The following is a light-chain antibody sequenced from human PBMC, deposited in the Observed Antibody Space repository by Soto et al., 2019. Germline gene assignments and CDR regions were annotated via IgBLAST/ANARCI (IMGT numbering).Light chain of an antibody. Sequence: QAVVTQPPSVSGAPGQRVTISCTGSSSNIGAGYDVHWYQQLPGTAPKLLIYGNSNRPAGVPDRFSGSKSGTSASLAITVLQAEDEADYYCQSYDSSLSGSNVVFGGGTKLTVL. J-gene: IGLJ2*01. V-gene: IGLV1-40*01. CDR2: GNS. CDR3: QSYDSSLSGSNVV. CDR1: SSNIGAGYD.